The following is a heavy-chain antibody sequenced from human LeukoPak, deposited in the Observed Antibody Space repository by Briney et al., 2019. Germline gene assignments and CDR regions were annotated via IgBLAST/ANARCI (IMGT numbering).Heavy chain of an antibody. CDR3: ARADLSGSYFHPHFLDY. Sequence: GGSLRLSCAASGFTFNNYNMNWDRQAPGKVLEWVSSISDSSSYIYYADSVRGRFTISGDNAKNSLYLQMNSLRAEDTAMYYCARADLSGSYFHPHFLDYWGQGTLVTVSS. J-gene: IGHJ4*02. CDR2: ISDSSSYI. CDR1: GFTFNNYN. D-gene: IGHD1-26*01. V-gene: IGHV3-21*01.